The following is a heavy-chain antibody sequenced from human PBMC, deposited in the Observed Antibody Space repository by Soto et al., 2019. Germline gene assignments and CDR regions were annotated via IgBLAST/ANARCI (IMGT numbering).Heavy chain of an antibody. Sequence: EVRLLESGGGLVQPGGSLRLSCAASGFTFSSYTIYWVRQAPGQGLEWVSSISGTGGSTYYADSVKGRFTISRDNSKNTLYLQLNILRAEDTAVYYCARGRRSGYGPGSYWGQGTLVSVSS. CDR2: ISGTGGST. CDR1: GFTFSSYT. D-gene: IGHD5-12*01. CDR3: ARGRRSGYGPGSY. V-gene: IGHV3-23*01. J-gene: IGHJ4*02.